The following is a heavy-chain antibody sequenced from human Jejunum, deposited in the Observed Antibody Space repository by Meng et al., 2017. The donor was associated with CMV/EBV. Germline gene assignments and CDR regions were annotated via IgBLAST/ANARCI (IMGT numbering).Heavy chain of an antibody. CDR3: ARVGESGDYYYNYGSDV. CDR1: FSAYG. Sequence: FSAYGMHWVRQAPGKGLEWVAVISYDGSNKYYADSVKGRFTISRDNSKNTLYLQMNSLRAEDTAVYYCARVGESGDYYYNYGSDVWGQGTTVTVSS. V-gene: IGHV3-30-3*01. D-gene: IGHD2-15*01. CDR2: ISYDGSNK. J-gene: IGHJ6*02.